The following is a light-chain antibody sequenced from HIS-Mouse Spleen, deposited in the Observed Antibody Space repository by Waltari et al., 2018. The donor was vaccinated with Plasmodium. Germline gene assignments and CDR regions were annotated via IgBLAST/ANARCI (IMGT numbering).Light chain of an antibody. CDR1: QSVSSN. J-gene: IGKJ3*01. CDR2: GAS. CDR3: QQYNNWSFT. Sequence: EIVMTQSPATLSVSPGERATLSCRASQSVSSNLAWYQQKPGQAPRLLIYGASTRATGIAARFSGSWSGAEFTLTSSSLQAEDVAVYYCQQYNNWSFTFGPGTKVDIK. V-gene: IGKV3-15*01.